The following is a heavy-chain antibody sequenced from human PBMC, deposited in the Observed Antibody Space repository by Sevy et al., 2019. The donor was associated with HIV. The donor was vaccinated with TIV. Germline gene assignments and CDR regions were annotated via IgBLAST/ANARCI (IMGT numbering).Heavy chain of an antibody. D-gene: IGHD3-10*01. CDR1: GFSFSYYG. Sequence: GGSLRLSCIGSGFSFSYYGIHWVRQAPGKGLDWVALISHDGINEYYADSVKGRFTISRVNSKNTVYLEMNSLRNEDTAIYYCAKLPSTVMFREKGYWGQGTRVTVSS. CDR3: AKLPSTVMFREKGY. J-gene: IGHJ4*02. V-gene: IGHV3-30*18. CDR2: ISHDGINE.